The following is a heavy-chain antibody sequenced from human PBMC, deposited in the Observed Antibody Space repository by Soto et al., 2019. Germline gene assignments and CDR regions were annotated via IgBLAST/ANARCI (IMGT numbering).Heavy chain of an antibody. D-gene: IGHD1-26*01. Sequence: GESLKISCKASGYSFSTYWIVWVRQMPGKGLEWMGIIFPGDSDSRYSPSFQGQVTISADKSISTAYLQWSSLKASDTAMYYCARLLGATYYYYYGLDVWGQGTTVTVSS. CDR3: ARLLGATYYYYYGLDV. V-gene: IGHV5-51*01. J-gene: IGHJ6*02. CDR1: GYSFSTYW. CDR2: IFPGDSDS.